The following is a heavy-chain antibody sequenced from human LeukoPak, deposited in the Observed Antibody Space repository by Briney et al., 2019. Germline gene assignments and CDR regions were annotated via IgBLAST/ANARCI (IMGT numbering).Heavy chain of an antibody. Sequence: GGSLRLSCAASGFTVSSNYMSWVRQAPEKGLEWVSAITGNGRGTYYADSVKGRFTISRDNSKNTLYLQMNTLRAEDTAVYYCAKDPNGDYIGAFDFWGQGTMVTVSS. D-gene: IGHD4-17*01. V-gene: IGHV3-23*01. CDR3: AKDPNGDYIGAFDF. CDR1: GFTVSSNY. J-gene: IGHJ3*01. CDR2: ITGNGRGT.